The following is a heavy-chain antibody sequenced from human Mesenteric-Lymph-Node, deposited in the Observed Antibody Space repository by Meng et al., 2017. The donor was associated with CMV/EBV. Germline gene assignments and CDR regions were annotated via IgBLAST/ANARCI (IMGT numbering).Heavy chain of an antibody. CDR3: ARDRVTTVIGMDV. D-gene: IGHD4-11*01. CDR2: IIPILGIA. J-gene: IGHJ6*02. Sequence: SVKVSCKASGGTFSSYTISWVRQAPGQGLEWMGRIIPILGIANYAQKFQGRVTITADKSTSTAYMELSSLRSEDTAVYYCARDRVTTVIGMDVWGQGTTVTVSS. V-gene: IGHV1-69*04. CDR1: GGTFSSYT.